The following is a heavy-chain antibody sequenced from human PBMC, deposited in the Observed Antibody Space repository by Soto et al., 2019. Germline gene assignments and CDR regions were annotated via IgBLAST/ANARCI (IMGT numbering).Heavy chain of an antibody. V-gene: IGHV1-69*13. Sequence: SVKVSCKASAGNFNDYALTWVRQAPGQGLEWLGGIILALGSPHYAQNFQGRVTITADESRSTVYMELGGLRLDETAVYYCGRYCKNTKCQGGYYLDYWGQGTLVTVSS. CDR3: GRYCKNTKCQGGYYLDY. J-gene: IGHJ4*01. D-gene: IGHD2-15*01. CDR1: AGNFNDYA. CDR2: IILALGSP.